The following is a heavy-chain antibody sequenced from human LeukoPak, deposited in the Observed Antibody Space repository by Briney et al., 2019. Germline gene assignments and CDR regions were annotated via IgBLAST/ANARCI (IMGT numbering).Heavy chain of an antibody. CDR3: ARDYMVRGVIDY. Sequence: PSETLSLTCTVSGGSISITTYYWGWIRQPPGKGLEWIGNIYYSGSTYYNPSLKSRVTISVDTSKNQFSLKLSSVTAADTAVYYCARDYMVRGVIDYWGQGTLVNVSS. D-gene: IGHD3-10*01. CDR2: IYYSGST. V-gene: IGHV4-39*07. J-gene: IGHJ4*02. CDR1: GGSISITTYY.